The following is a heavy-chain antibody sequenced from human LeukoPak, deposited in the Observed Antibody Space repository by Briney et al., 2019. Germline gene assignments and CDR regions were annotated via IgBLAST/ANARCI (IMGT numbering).Heavy chain of an antibody. CDR3: ARHVNTAMVTIDY. Sequence: SETLSHTCTVSGGSISSYYWSWIRQPPGKGLEWIGYIYYSGSTNYNPSLKSRVTISVDTSKNQFSLKLSSVTAADTAVYYCARHVNTAMVTIDYWGQGTLVTVSS. CDR1: GGSISSYY. J-gene: IGHJ4*02. V-gene: IGHV4-59*01. D-gene: IGHD5-18*01. CDR2: IYYSGST.